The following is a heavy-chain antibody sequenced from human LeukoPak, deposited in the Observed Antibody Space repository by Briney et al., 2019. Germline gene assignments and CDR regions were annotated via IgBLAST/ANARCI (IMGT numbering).Heavy chain of an antibody. J-gene: IGHJ4*02. D-gene: IGHD6-13*01. Sequence: PSETLSLTCAVYGGSFSGYYWGWIRQPPGKGLEWIGEINHSGSTNYNPSLKSRVTISVDTSKNQFSLKLSSVTAADTAVYYCARRLRPKNRYSSSFVRGVGYYFDYWGQGTLVTVSS. CDR1: GGSFSGYY. CDR3: ARRLRPKNRYSSSFVRGVGYYFDY. V-gene: IGHV4-34*01. CDR2: INHSGST.